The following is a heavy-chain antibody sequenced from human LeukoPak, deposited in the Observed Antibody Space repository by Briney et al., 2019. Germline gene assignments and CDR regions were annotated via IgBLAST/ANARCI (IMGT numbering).Heavy chain of an antibody. V-gene: IGHV3-30*02. CDR1: GFTFSSFG. CDR3: ARDLTERKYYIAY. Sequence: GGSLRLSCAASGFTFSSFGMHWVRQAPGEGLEWVAYIGYTGTDTYYADSVKGRFTISRDNSKNTVRLQVNSLRAADTALYSCARDLTERKYYIAYWGQGTLVTVSS. J-gene: IGHJ4*02. D-gene: IGHD2-8*02. CDR2: IGYTGTDT.